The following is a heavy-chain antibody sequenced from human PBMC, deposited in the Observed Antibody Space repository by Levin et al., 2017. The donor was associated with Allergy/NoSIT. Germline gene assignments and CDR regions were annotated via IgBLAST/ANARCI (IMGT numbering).Heavy chain of an antibody. CDR3: AKGLNWGSPNTFDY. J-gene: IGHJ4*02. D-gene: IGHD7-27*01. CDR2: INWNRDKI. CDR1: GFTFGDYA. Sequence: TGGSLRLSCAASGFTFGDYAMHWVRQAPGKGLEWVSGINWNRDKIGYADSVRARFTISRDNAKNSLYLQMNSLEPEDTALYYCAKGLNWGSPNTFDYWGQGTLVTVSS. V-gene: IGHV3-9*01.